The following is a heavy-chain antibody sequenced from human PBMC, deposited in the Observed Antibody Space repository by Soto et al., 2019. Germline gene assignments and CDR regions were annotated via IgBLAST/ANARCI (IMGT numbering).Heavy chain of an antibody. CDR1: GFTFSNYG. J-gene: IGHJ6*02. D-gene: IGHD1-1*01. V-gene: IGHV3-30*18. CDR3: AKSRDAYNFYFNYGMDV. Sequence: ESGGGVVQAGRSLRLSCAASGFTFSNYGMHWVRQTPGKGLEWVALILYDGSNKYYADSVKGRFTISRDNSKNTLYLQVSSLRAEDTAVYYCAKSRDAYNFYFNYGMDVWGQGTTVTVSS. CDR2: ILYDGSNK.